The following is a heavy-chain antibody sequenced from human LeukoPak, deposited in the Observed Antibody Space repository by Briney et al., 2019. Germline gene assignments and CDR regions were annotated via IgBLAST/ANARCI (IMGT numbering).Heavy chain of an antibody. D-gene: IGHD3-9*01. CDR3: ARDRSVGDILTGEYGMGV. V-gene: IGHV1-18*01. CDR2: ISAYNGNT. Sequence: ASVKVSCKASGYTFTSYGISWVRQAPGQGLEWMGWISAYNGNTNYAQKLQGRVTMTTDTSTSTAYMELRSLRSDDTAVYYCARDRSVGDILTGEYGMGVWGQGTTVTVSS. J-gene: IGHJ6*02. CDR1: GYTFTSYG.